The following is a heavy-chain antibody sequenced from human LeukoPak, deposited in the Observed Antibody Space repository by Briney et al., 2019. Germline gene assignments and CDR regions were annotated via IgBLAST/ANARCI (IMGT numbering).Heavy chain of an antibody. CDR1: GGSFRGYY. V-gene: IGHV4-34*01. Sequence: PSETLSLICAVYGGSFRGYYWSWIRQPPGKGLEGIGEINHSGSTNYNPSLKSRVTISVDTSKNQFSLKLSSVTAADTAVYYCASVASDYGGNSVWFDPWGQGTLVTVSS. J-gene: IGHJ5*02. CDR2: INHSGST. CDR3: ASVASDYGGNSVWFDP. D-gene: IGHD4-23*01.